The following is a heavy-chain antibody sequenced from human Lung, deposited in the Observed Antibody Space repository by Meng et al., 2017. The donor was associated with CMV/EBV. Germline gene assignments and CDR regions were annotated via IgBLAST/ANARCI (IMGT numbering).Heavy chain of an antibody. CDR3: ARAPGLSLAAAASDAYFDK. CDR1: GYTFTNYY. D-gene: IGHD6-13*01. CDR2: IKPNSGAT. Sequence: ASXXVSXKASGYTFTNYYIHWVRQAPGQGLEWMGWIKPNSGATNYVQKFQGRLTVTRDTSITTAYMALTRLRSDDTAVYYCARAPGLSLAAAASDAYFDKWXQGTLVTVSS. J-gene: IGHJ4*02. V-gene: IGHV1-2*02.